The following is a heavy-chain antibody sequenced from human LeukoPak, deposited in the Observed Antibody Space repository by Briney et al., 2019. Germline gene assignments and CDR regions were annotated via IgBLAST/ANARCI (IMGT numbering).Heavy chain of an antibody. Sequence: PSETLSLTCAVYGGSFSDYYWTWIRQPPGKRLEWIGEINHSGSTHYTPSLKSRVTISVDTSDNKFSLKMISVTAADAAVYYCALSYNDIWELWGRGTLVTVSS. CDR3: ALSYNDIWEL. D-gene: IGHD5-24*01. CDR1: GGSFSDYY. J-gene: IGHJ4*02. V-gene: IGHV4-34*01. CDR2: INHSGST.